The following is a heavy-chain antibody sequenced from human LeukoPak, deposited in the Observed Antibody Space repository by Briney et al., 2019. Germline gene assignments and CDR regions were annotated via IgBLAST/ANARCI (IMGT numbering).Heavy chain of an antibody. CDR1: GGTFSSYA. J-gene: IGHJ6*03. Sequence: ASVKVSCKASGGTFSSYAISWVRQAPGQGLEWMGGIIPIFGTANYAQKFQGRVTITADESTSTAYMELSSLRSEDTAAYYCARPGSSTSYYYYYMDVWGKGTTVTVSS. V-gene: IGHV1-69*13. D-gene: IGHD2-2*01. CDR3: ARPGSSTSYYYYYMDV. CDR2: IIPIFGTA.